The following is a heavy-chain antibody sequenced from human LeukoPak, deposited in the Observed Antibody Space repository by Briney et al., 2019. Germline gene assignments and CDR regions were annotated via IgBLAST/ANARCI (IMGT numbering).Heavy chain of an antibody. D-gene: IGHD6-19*01. CDR1: GGSISGYY. Sequence: SETLSLTCTASGGSISGYYWSWIRQPAGKGLEWIGRISTSGSTNYNPSLKSRVTMSVDTSKNQFSLKLSPVTAADTAMYFCARGPYIALTGDFDYWGQGTLVTVSS. J-gene: IGHJ4*02. V-gene: IGHV4-4*07. CDR2: ISTSGST. CDR3: ARGPYIALTGDFDY.